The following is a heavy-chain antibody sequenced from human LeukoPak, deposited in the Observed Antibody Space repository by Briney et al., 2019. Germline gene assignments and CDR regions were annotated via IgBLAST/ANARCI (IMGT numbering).Heavy chain of an antibody. D-gene: IGHD3-10*01. CDR3: ARGSLTMVRGATPFEY. CDR2: IYSGGSI. J-gene: IGHJ4*02. Sequence: GGSLRLSCAASGFTVSSNYMNWGRQAPGKGLEWVSIIYSGGSIYYADSAKGRFTISRDNSKNTVYLQMNSLRDEHTAVYYCARGSLTMVRGATPFEYWGQGTLGTVSS. V-gene: IGHV3-66*01. CDR1: GFTVSSNY.